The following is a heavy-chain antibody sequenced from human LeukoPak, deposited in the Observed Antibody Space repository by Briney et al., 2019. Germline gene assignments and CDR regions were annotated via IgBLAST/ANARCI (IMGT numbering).Heavy chain of an antibody. V-gene: IGHV1-18*04. J-gene: IGHJ6*04. CDR3: ARDKYGIGASYYGSGSYSEYYFYYGMDV. CDR2: TSAYNGNT. D-gene: IGHD3-10*01. Sequence: ASVKVSCKASGYTFTSYGISCVRQAPGQGLERMGGTSAYNGNTNNAQKLQGRVTMTTDTSTSTAYMERRSLRSDDTAVYSCARDKYGIGASYYGSGSYSEYYFYYGMDVCGKGTTGTVSP. CDR1: GYTFTSYG.